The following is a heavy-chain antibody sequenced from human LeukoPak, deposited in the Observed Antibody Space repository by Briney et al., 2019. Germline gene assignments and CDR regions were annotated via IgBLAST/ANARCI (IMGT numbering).Heavy chain of an antibody. J-gene: IGHJ5*02. CDR3: ARDSVYFYGSGSQNWFDP. V-gene: IGHV1-69*13. CDR1: GYTFTNYG. D-gene: IGHD3-10*01. Sequence: SVTVSCTASGYTFTNYGITWVRQPPGQGLEWMGGIIPIFGTANYAQKFQGRVTITADESTSTAYMELSSLRSEDTAMYYCARDSVYFYGSGSQNWFDPWGQGTLVTVSS. CDR2: IIPIFGTA.